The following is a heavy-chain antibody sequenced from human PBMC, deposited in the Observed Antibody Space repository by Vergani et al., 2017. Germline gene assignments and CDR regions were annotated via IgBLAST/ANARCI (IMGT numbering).Heavy chain of an antibody. CDR3: ARTTTVTTYGAFDI. J-gene: IGHJ3*02. D-gene: IGHD4-17*01. CDR2: IYTSGST. CDR1: GGSLSSYY. Sequence: QVQLQESGPGLVKPSETLSLTCTVSGGSLSSYYWSWIRQPAGKGLEWIGRIYTSGSTNYNPSLKSRVTMSVDTSKNQFSLKLSSVTAADTAVYYCARTTTVTTYGAFDIWGQGTMVTVSS. V-gene: IGHV4-4*07.